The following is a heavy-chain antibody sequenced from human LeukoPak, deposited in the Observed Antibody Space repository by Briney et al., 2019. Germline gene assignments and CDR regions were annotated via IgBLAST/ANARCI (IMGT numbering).Heavy chain of an antibody. J-gene: IGHJ4*02. V-gene: IGHV3-23*01. D-gene: IGHD4-17*01. CDR2: ISGSGGST. CDR3: ANNDYGDQRGDY. CDR1: GFTFSSYA. Sequence: GGSLRLSCAASGFTFSSYAMSWVRQAPGKGLEWVSAISGSGGSTYYADSVKGRFTISRDNSKNTLYLQMNSLRAEDTAVCYCANNDYGDQRGDYWGQGTLVTVSS.